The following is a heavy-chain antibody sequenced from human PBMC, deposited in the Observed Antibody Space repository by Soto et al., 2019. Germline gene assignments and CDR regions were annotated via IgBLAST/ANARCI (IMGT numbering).Heavy chain of an antibody. J-gene: IGHJ6*02. D-gene: IGHD6-19*01. CDR1: GFTFSSYS. CDR2: ISSSSSYI. V-gene: IGHV3-21*01. Sequence: GGSLRLSCAASGFTFSSYSMNWVRQAPWKGLEWVSSISSSSSYIYYADSVKGRFTISRDNAKNSLYLQMNSLRAEDTAVYYCARDLYSSGWSPYGMDVWGQGTTVTVSS. CDR3: ARDLYSSGWSPYGMDV.